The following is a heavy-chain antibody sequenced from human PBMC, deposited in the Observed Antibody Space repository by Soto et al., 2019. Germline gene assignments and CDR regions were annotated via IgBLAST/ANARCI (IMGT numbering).Heavy chain of an antibody. V-gene: IGHV3-74*01. J-gene: IGHJ3*02. CDR3: EREEYGDQGAFDI. CDR2: INSDGSST. Sequence: EVQLVESGGGLVQPGGSLRLSCAASGFTFSSYWMHWVRQAPGKGLVWVSRINSDGSSTSYADSVKGRFTIARDNDKNTLYLQMHSRRDEDTAVYYGEREEYGDQGAFDIWGQGTMVTVSS. D-gene: IGHD4-17*01. CDR1: GFTFSSYW.